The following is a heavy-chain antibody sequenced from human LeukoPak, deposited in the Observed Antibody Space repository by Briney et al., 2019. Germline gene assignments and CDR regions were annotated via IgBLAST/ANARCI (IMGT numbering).Heavy chain of an antibody. CDR3: ARILWFGELEEIDY. D-gene: IGHD3-10*01. CDR1: GGSISSSSYY. J-gene: IGHJ4*02. CDR2: IYYSGST. V-gene: IGHV4-39*01. Sequence: SETLSLTCTVSGGSISSSSYYWGWIRQPPGKGLEWIGSIYYSGSTYYNPSLKSRVTISVDTSKNQFSLRLSSVTAADTAVYYCARILWFGELEEIDYWGQGTLVTVFS.